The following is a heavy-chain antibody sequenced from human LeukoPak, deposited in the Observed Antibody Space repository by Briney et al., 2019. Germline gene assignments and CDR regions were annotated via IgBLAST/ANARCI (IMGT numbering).Heavy chain of an antibody. CDR3: AKGYCSSSSCYSYAFDI. CDR1: GFTFTTYA. V-gene: IGHV3-23*01. CDR2: ISGSGSST. J-gene: IGHJ3*02. Sequence: GGSLRLSCAASGFTFTTYAMSWVRQAPGKGLEWVSAISGSGSSTYYADSVKGRFTISRDNSKNTLFLQMNSLRAEDTAVYYCAKGYCSSSSCYSYAFDIWGQGTVVTVSS. D-gene: IGHD2-2*01.